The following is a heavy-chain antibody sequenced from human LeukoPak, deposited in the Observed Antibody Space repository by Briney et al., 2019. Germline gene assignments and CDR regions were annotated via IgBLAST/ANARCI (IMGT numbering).Heavy chain of an antibody. CDR2: ISSSSSTR. CDR1: GFTFSTYS. Sequence: GGSLSLSCAASGFTFSTYSMTWVRQAPGKGLEWVSYISSSSSTRYYADSVKGRFTMSRDNAKNSLYLQMNSLRAEVRAVYYCARGIVGATGYFDYWGQGTLVTVSS. J-gene: IGHJ4*02. D-gene: IGHD1-26*01. CDR3: ARGIVGATGYFDY. V-gene: IGHV3-48*01.